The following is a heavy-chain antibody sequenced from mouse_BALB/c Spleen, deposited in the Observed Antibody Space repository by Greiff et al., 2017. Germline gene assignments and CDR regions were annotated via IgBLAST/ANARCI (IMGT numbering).Heavy chain of an antibody. CDR3: ARGGGLRPWFAY. CDR1: GFTFSDYG. Sequence: EVQRVESGGGLVQPGGSRKLSCAASGFTFSDYGMAWVRQAPGKGPEWVAFISNLAYSIYYADTVTGRFTISRENAKNTLYLEMSSLRSEDTAMYYCARGGGLRPWFAYWGQGTLVTVSA. J-gene: IGHJ3*01. CDR2: ISNLAYSI. D-gene: IGHD2-4*01. V-gene: IGHV5-15*02.